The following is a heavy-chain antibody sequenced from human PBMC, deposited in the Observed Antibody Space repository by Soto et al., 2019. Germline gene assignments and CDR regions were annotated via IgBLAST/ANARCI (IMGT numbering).Heavy chain of an antibody. D-gene: IGHD3-22*01. CDR3: ARDITTGYYYYYYGMDV. Sequence: PGGSLRLSCAASGFTFSSYGMHWVRQAPGKGLEWVAVIWYDGSNKYYADSVKGRFTISRDNSKNTLYLQMNSPRAEDTAVYYCARDITTGYYYYYYGMDVWGQGTTVTVSS. CDR2: IWYDGSNK. V-gene: IGHV3-33*01. J-gene: IGHJ6*02. CDR1: GFTFSSYG.